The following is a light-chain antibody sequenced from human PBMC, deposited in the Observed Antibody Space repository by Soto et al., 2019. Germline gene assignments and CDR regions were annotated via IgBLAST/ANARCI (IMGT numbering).Light chain of an antibody. CDR2: DAS. J-gene: IGKJ4*01. V-gene: IGKV3-15*01. CDR3: QQYSNRPRLT. CDR1: QSVSSN. Sequence: VITHAAATMYVSPGARATLSCRASQSVSSNLSCYQQKPGQAPRLLIYDASTRATGIPARFSGSGSGTDFTLTISFPQSGDFPVCYSQQYSNRPRLTFRGGTKVDIK.